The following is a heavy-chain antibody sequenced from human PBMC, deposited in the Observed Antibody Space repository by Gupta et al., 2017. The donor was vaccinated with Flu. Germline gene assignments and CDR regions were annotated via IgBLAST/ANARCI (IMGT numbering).Heavy chain of an antibody. J-gene: IGHJ4*02. CDR1: GFTFSSSA. Sequence: EVQLLESGGGLAQPGGSLGLSWAASGFTFSSSAMSWVRQAPGKGLEWVSGISGSGGSTDYADSVKGRFSISRDNSKNTLYLQMNSLRAEDTAVYYCAADSSSWYFDYWGQGTLVTVSS. CDR3: AADSSSWYFDY. CDR2: ISGSGGST. V-gene: IGHV3-23*01. D-gene: IGHD6-13*01.